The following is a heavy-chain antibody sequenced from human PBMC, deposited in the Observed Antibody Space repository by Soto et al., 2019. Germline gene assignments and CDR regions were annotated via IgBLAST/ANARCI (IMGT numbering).Heavy chain of an antibody. CDR1: GGTFSSYA. J-gene: IGHJ6*02. D-gene: IGHD4-17*01. Sequence: QVQLVQSGAEVKKPGSSVKVSCKASGGTFSSYAISWVRQAPGQGLEWMGGIIPIFGTANYAQKFQGRVTITADYDTRTAYMALSSLRSEDKVVYYCATSRYGDYPRSYYGMDVWGQGTTVTVSS. CDR2: IIPIFGTA. V-gene: IGHV1-69*01. CDR3: ATSRYGDYPRSYYGMDV.